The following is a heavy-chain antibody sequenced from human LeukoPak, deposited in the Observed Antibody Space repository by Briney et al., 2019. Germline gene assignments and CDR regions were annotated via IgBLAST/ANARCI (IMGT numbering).Heavy chain of an antibody. CDR1: GFTFSNYW. Sequence: PGGSLRLSCAASGFTFSNYWMSWVRQAPGKGLEWVAVISYDGSNKYYADSVKGRFTISRDNSKNTLYLQMNSLRAEDTAVYYCAKRQLVDYGMDVWGQGTTVTVSS. D-gene: IGHD6-13*01. J-gene: IGHJ6*02. CDR3: AKRQLVDYGMDV. V-gene: IGHV3-30-3*01. CDR2: ISYDGSNK.